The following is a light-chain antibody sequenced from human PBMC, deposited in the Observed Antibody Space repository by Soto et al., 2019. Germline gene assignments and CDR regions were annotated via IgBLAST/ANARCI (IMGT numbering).Light chain of an antibody. CDR1: KLGDKY. CDR2: QDS. CDR3: QAWDSSTEVV. V-gene: IGLV3-1*01. J-gene: IGLJ2*01. Sequence: SYELTQPPLVSVSPGQTASITCSGDKLGDKYACWYQQKPGQSPVLVIYQDSKRPSGIPERFSGSNSGNTATLTISGTQAMDEADYYCQAWDSSTEVVFGGGTKVTVL.